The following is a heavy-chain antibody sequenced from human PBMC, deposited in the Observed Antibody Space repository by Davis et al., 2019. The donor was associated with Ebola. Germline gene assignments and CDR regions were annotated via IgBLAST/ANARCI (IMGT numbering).Heavy chain of an antibody. CDR1: GYRFSSYW. V-gene: IGHV5-51*01. CDR3: ARLRDESYYYFDL. D-gene: IGHD1-26*01. J-gene: IGHJ2*01. Sequence: PGGSLRLSCTGSGYRFSSYWIGWVRQMPGKGLEWMGTIYPGDSDTRYSPSFQGQVTISADKSISTAYLQWSSLKASDTAMYYCARLRDESYYYFDLWGRGSLVTVSS. CDR2: IYPGDSDT.